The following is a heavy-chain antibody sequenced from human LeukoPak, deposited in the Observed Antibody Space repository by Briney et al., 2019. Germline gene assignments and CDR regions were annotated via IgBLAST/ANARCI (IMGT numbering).Heavy chain of an antibody. J-gene: IGHJ4*02. D-gene: IGHD5-24*01. CDR2: FDPEDGET. V-gene: IGHV1-24*01. CDR3: ATDLRDGYNLWY. Sequence: ASVKVSCKVSGYTLTELSMHWARQAPGKGLEWMGGFDPEDGETIYAQKFQGRVTMTEDTSTDTAYMELSSLRSEDTAVYYCATDLRDGYNLWYWGQGTLVTVSS. CDR1: GYTLTELS.